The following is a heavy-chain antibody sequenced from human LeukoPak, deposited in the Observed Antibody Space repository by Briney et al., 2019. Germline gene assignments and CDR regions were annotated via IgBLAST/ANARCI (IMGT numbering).Heavy chain of an antibody. CDR3: ARYLYAFAPDA. CDR2: ISTDGSII. V-gene: IGHV3-74*01. CDR1: GFTFSGNW. D-gene: IGHD2-8*01. Sequence: GGSLRLSCADPGFTFSGNWMSWVRQSPGKGLVWVSHISTDGSIIRYGDSVKGRFTISRDKAKNTLYLQMNSLTAEDTGVYYCARYLYAFAPDAWGKGTTVTVS. J-gene: IGHJ6*03.